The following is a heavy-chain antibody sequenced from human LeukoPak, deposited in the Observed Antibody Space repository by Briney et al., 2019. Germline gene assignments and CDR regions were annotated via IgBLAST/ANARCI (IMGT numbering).Heavy chain of an antibody. Sequence: PGGSLRLSCAASGFTFRSSAMHWVRQAPGKGLEWVAVTSYDGRNKYYADSAKCRFTISRDNSKNTLYLQMNSLRPEDTAVYYCARDGYGLDTPMVSTNFDYWGQGTLVTVSS. CDR1: GFTFRSSA. V-gene: IGHV3-30*04. CDR3: ARDGYGLDTPMVSTNFDY. J-gene: IGHJ4*02. CDR2: TSYDGRNK. D-gene: IGHD5-18*01.